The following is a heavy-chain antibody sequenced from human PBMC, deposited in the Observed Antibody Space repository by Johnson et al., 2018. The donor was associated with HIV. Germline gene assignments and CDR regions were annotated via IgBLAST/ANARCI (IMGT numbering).Heavy chain of an antibody. CDR2: ISYDGSNK. Sequence: QVQLVESGGGVVQPGGSLRLSCAASGFTFSSYGMHWVRQAPGKGLEWVAVISYDGSNKYYADSVKGRFTISRDNSKNTLYLQMNSLRAEDTAVYYCARGRIATGGMRGGAFDVWGQGTTVTVSP. CDR1: GFTFSSYG. J-gene: IGHJ3*01. D-gene: IGHD6-13*01. V-gene: IGHV3-30*03. CDR3: ARGRIATGGMRGGAFDV.